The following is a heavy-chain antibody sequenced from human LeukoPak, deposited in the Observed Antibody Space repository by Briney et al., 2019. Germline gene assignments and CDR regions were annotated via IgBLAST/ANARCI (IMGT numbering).Heavy chain of an antibody. Sequence: ASETLSLTCTVSGGSISNDYWSWIRQPPGKGLEWIGYIYYTGSANYNPSLRSRVIISVDTSKNQLSLKLSSVTAADTAVYYCARHRPGGGGYCDYWGQGILVTVSS. CDR2: IYYTGSA. CDR1: GGSISNDY. V-gene: IGHV4-59*08. D-gene: IGHD2-21*01. CDR3: ARHRPGGGGYCDY. J-gene: IGHJ4*02.